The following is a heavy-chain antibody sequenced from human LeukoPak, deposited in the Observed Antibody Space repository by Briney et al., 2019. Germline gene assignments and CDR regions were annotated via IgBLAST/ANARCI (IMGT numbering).Heavy chain of an antibody. J-gene: IGHJ4*02. CDR1: GFTSSHYW. V-gene: IGHV3-74*01. D-gene: IGHD5-18*01. Sequence: PGGSLRLSCAASGFTSSHYWMNWVRQAPGKGLVWVSRISSDGLNTGYADSVKGRFTISRDNAKNTVYLQMDSLRAEDTAVYYCSRVGLYNYGGFDYWGQGSLVTVSS. CDR2: ISSDGLNT. CDR3: SRVGLYNYGGFDY.